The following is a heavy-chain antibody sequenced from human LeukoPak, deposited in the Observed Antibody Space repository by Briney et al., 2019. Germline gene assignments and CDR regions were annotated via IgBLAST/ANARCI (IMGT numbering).Heavy chain of an antibody. CDR2: IYHSGST. V-gene: IGHV4-38-2*02. CDR3: ASSGDYGAAFDI. CDR1: GYSISSGYY. Sequence: SETLSLTCTVSGYSISSGYYWGWIRQPPGKGLEWIGSIYHSGSTYYNPSLKSRVTISVDTSKNQFSLKLSSVTAADTAVYYCASSGDYGAAFDIWGQGTMVTVSS. J-gene: IGHJ3*02. D-gene: IGHD4-17*01.